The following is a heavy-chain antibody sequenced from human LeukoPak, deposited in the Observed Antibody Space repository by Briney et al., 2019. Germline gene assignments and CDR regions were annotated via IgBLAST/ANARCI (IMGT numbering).Heavy chain of an antibody. CDR2: IYYSGST. CDR3: ARSGVSDYSNYD. V-gene: IGHV4-31*03. D-gene: IGHD4-11*01. Sequence: SETLSLTCTVSGGSISSGGYYWSWIRQHPGKGLEWIGYIYYSGSTYYNPSLKSRVTISVDTSKNQFSLKLSSVTAADTAVYYCARSGVSDYSNYDWGQGTLVTVSS. CDR1: GGSISSGGYY. J-gene: IGHJ4*02.